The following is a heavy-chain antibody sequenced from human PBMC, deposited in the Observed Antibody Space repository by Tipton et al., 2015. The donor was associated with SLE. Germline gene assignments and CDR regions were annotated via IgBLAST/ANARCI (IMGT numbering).Heavy chain of an antibody. CDR1: GGSISSSSYY. V-gene: IGHV4-39*01. Sequence: LRLSCTVSGGSISSSSYYWGWIRQPPGKGLEWIGSIYYSGSTYYNPSLKSRVTISVDTSKNQFSLELTSGTAADTSVYYCAKHDRGRDAFDIWGQGTMVTVSS. CDR2: IYYSGST. CDR3: AKHDRGRDAFDI. J-gene: IGHJ3*02. D-gene: IGHD3-16*02.